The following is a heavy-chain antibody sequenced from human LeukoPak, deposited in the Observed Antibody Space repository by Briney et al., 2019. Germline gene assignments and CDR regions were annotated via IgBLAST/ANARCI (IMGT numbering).Heavy chain of an antibody. Sequence: GGSVKVSCKASGGTFSSYAISWVRQAPGQGLEWMGRIIPILGTANYAQKFQGRVTITTDESTSTAYMELSSLRSEDTAVYYCASSARWYGDEIWAFDIWGQGTMVTVSS. CDR2: IIPILGTA. CDR1: GGTFSSYA. J-gene: IGHJ3*02. D-gene: IGHD4-17*01. V-gene: IGHV1-69*11. CDR3: ASSARWYGDEIWAFDI.